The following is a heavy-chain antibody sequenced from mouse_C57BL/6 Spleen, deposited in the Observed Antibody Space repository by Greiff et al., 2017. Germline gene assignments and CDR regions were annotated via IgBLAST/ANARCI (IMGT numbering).Heavy chain of an antibody. J-gene: IGHJ2*01. D-gene: IGHD2-1*01. CDR1: GYTFTSYW. V-gene: IGHV1-52*01. CDR2: IDPSESET. Sequence: QVQLQQPGAELVRPGSSVKLSCKASGYTFTSYWMHWVKQRPIQGLEWIGNIDPSESETHYNQKFKDKATLTVDKSSSTAYMQLSSLTSEDSAVYYCARKGHYYGNYYFDYWGQGTTLTVSS. CDR3: ARKGHYYGNYYFDY.